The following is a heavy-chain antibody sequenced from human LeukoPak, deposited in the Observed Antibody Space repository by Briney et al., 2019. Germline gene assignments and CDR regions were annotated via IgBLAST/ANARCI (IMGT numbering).Heavy chain of an antibody. V-gene: IGHV4-34*01. D-gene: IGHD2-2*01. CDR2: INHSGST. CDR3: AAGCTDTSCFWFYYADV. Sequence: SETLSLTCAVYGGSSSGYYWTWIRQPPGKGLEWIGEINHSGSTNYNPSLKSRVTISVDTSKNQFSLKLTSVTAADTAVYYCAAGCTDTSCFWFYYADVWGKGTTVTVSS. CDR1: GGSSSGYY. J-gene: IGHJ6*03.